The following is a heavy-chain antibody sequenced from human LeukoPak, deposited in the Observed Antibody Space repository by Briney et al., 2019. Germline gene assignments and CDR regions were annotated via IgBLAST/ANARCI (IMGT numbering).Heavy chain of an antibody. CDR1: GFTFSSYA. J-gene: IGHJ4*02. CDR3: AKDLRYSSGWYFDH. Sequence: GGSLRLSCAASGFTFSSYAMSWVRQAPGKGLEWVSAISGSGGSTYYADSVEGRFTISRDNSKNTLYLQMNSLRAEDTAVYYCAKDLRYSSGWYFDHWGQGTLVTVSS. V-gene: IGHV3-23*01. CDR2: ISGSGGST. D-gene: IGHD6-19*01.